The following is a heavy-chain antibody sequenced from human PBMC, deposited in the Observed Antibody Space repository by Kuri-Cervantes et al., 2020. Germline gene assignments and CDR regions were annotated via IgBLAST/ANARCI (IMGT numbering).Heavy chain of an antibody. CDR3: ARHSDILTGYLDY. CDR1: GGTFSSYA. D-gene: IGHD3-9*01. CDR2: IVVGSGNT. V-gene: IGHV1-58*02. J-gene: IGHJ4*02. Sequence: SVKVSCKASGGTFSSYAISWVRQAPGQGLEWIGWIVVGSGNTNYAQKFQERVTITRDMSTSTVYMELSSLRSEDTAVYYCARHSDILTGYLDYWGQGTLVTVSS.